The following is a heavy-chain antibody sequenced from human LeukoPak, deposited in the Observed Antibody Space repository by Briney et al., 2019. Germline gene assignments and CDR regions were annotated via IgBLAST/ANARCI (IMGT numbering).Heavy chain of an antibody. Sequence: GESLKISCQASGYAFNDYWIVWVRRMPGRGLEWMGSIYPGDSDFRLSPSFEGRVTMSVDNSITTAFLQWRSLKASDTAMYYCARHTYDILTGYYSISGTWFDPWGQGTLVTVSS. CDR2: IYPGDSDF. J-gene: IGHJ5*01. CDR3: ARHTYDILTGYYSISGTWFDP. V-gene: IGHV5-51*01. CDR1: GYAFNDYW. D-gene: IGHD3-9*01.